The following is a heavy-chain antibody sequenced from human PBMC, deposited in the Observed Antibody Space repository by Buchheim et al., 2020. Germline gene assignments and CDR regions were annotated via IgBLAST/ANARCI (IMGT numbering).Heavy chain of an antibody. CDR1: GASISSGTYY. D-gene: IGHD3-10*01. V-gene: IGHV4-39*01. CDR3: AIRPDYKSVLDF. J-gene: IGHJ4*02. Sequence: QVQLQGSGPGLVKPSETLSLTCTVSGASISSGTYYWGWIRQPPGKGLEWVGSVYYGVNTYYNSSLKSRLTISVDTSTNEYSLRLSSASAADTAVYFCAIRPDYKSVLDFWGRGTL. CDR2: VYYGVNT.